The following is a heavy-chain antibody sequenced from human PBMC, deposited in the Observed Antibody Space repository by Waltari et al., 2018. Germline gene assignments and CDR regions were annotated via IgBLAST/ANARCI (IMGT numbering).Heavy chain of an antibody. CDR2: IDHSGNT. J-gene: IGHJ4*02. CDR3: ARGWRSPLSH. D-gene: IGHD3-10*01. V-gene: IGHV4-59*08. CDR1: GGSMSNYY. Sequence: QVQLQESGPGLVKPSETLSLTCSVPGGSMSNYYWSWIRQPPGKGLEWIGYIDHSGNTNYNPSLKSRVTISIDTSKNQFSLKLISVTAADTAVYYCARGWRSPLSHWGQGMLVTVSS.